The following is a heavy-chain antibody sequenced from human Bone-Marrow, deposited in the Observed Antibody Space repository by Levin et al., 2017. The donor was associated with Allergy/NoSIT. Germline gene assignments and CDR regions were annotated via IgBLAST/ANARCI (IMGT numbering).Heavy chain of an antibody. CDR1: GFTFRRHT. D-gene: IGHD4-17*01. J-gene: IGHJ3*01. V-gene: IGHV3-64D*06. CDR2: ISNNGGAT. Sequence: AGGSLRLSCSASGFTFRRHTLHWVRQAPGKGLEYVSAISNNGGATYYTDSVEGRFTISRDNAKNTLHLQMRRLRPEDTAIYYCVKARRENDDYVGANDGVDVWGQGTMVTVSS. CDR3: VKARRENDDYVGANDGVDV.